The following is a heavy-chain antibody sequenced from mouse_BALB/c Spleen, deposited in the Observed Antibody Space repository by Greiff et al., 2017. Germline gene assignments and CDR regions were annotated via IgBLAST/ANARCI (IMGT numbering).Heavy chain of an antibody. CDR3: ARSILRYYYAMDY. J-gene: IGHJ4*01. CDR1: GDSITSGY. Sequence: EVKLVESGPSLVKPSQTLSLTCSVTGDSITSGYWNWIRKFPGNKLEYMGYISYSGSTYYNPSLKSRISITRDTSKNQYYLQLNSVTTEDTATYYCARSILRYYYAMDYWGQGTSVTVSS. D-gene: IGHD1-1*01. CDR2: ISYSGST. V-gene: IGHV3-8*02.